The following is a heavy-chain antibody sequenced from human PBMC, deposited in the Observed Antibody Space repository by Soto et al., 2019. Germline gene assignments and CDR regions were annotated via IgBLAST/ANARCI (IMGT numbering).Heavy chain of an antibody. D-gene: IGHD6-19*01. J-gene: IGHJ6*03. CDR3: ARDRGVAPPVAGNTHYYYYMDV. V-gene: IGHV1-18*01. Sequence: QDQLVQTGVEVKKPGASVKVSCKASGYSFTNYGITWVRQAPGHGCEWMGWISAYNGNTNYAQKFQGRVTLTTDASTSTAYLELRSLRSDDTAVYYCARDRGVAPPVAGNTHYYYYMDVWGKGTTVTVSS. CDR1: GYSFTNYG. CDR2: ISAYNGNT.